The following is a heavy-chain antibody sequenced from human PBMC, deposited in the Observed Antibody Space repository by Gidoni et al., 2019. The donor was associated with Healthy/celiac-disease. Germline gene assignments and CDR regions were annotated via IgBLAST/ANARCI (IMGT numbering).Heavy chain of an antibody. V-gene: IGHV3-74*01. CDR3: ARGPYGGENNWFDP. D-gene: IGHD2-21*01. J-gene: IGHJ5*02. CDR1: GFTFSSYW. CDR2: INSDGSST. Sequence: EVQLVESGGGLVQPGGSLRLSCAASGFTFSSYWMHWVRQTPGKGLVWVSRINSDGSSTSYADSVKGRFTISRDNAKNTLYLQMNSLRAEDTAVYYCARGPYGGENNWFDPWGQGTLVTVSS.